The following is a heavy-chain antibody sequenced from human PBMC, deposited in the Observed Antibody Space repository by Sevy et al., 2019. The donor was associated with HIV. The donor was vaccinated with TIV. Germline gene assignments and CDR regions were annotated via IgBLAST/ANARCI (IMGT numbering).Heavy chain of an antibody. V-gene: IGHV3-74*01. CDR3: ARVDVRGVIITSDTNYYYGMDV. Sequence: GGSLRLSCAASGFTFSSYWMHWVRQAPGKGLVWVSRINSDGSSTSYADSVKGRFTISRDNAKNTLYLQMSSRRAEDTAVYYCARVDVRGVIITSDTNYYYGMDVWGQGTTVTVSS. J-gene: IGHJ6*02. CDR1: GFTFSSYW. CDR2: INSDGSST. D-gene: IGHD3-10*01.